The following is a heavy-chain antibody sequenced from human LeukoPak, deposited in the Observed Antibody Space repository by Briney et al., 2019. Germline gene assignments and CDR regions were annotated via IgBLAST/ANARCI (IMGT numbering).Heavy chain of an antibody. CDR2: IYYSGST. Sequence: PSETLSLTCTVSSVSISSYYWSWIRQPPGKGLEWIGYIYYSGSTSYNPSLKSRVTISVDTSKNQFSLRLSSVTAADTAVYYCARASGVGYSYGTADSWGQGTLVTVSS. J-gene: IGHJ4*02. V-gene: IGHV4-59*01. D-gene: IGHD5-18*01. CDR3: ARASGVGYSYGTADS. CDR1: SVSISSYY.